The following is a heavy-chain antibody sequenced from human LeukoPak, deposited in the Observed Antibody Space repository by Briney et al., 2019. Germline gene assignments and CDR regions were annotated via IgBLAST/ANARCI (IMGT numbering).Heavy chain of an antibody. CDR1: GGSISSGGYY. Sequence: SETLSLTCTVSGGSISSGGYYWSWIPQHPGKGLEWIGYIYYSGSTYYNPSLKSRVTISVDTSKNQFSLKLSSVTAADTAVYYCTRLGGLAAAGVRYFDYWGQGTLVTVSS. V-gene: IGHV4-31*03. CDR2: IYYSGST. J-gene: IGHJ4*02. CDR3: TRLGGLAAAGVRYFDY. D-gene: IGHD6-13*01.